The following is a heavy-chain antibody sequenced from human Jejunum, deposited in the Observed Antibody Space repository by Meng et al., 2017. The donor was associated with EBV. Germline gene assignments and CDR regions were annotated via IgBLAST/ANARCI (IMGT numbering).Heavy chain of an antibody. CDR3: AGDRRAYCGSDCNPLDY. D-gene: IGHD2-21*02. Sequence: QGQVQESGPGLVKPSETLSLTCTVSGDSVSSRSYYWNWIRQPPGKGLEWIGYMYYSGSSNYNPSLKSRVTISIDMSKNQFSLKLNSVTAADTAVYYCAGDRRAYCGSDCNPLDYWGQGTLVTVSS. V-gene: IGHV4-61*01. CDR2: MYYSGSS. J-gene: IGHJ4*02. CDR1: GDSVSSRSYY.